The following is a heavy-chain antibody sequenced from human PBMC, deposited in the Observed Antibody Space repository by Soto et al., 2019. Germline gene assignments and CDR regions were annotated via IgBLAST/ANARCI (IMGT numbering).Heavy chain of an antibody. CDR3: ARGRHGITIFGVVIGSTIYYFDY. V-gene: IGHV4-34*01. CDR2: INHSGST. Sequence: SETLSLTCAVYGGSFSGYYWSWIRQPPGKGLEWIGEINHSGSTNYNPSLKSRVTISVDTSKNQFSLKLSSVTAADTAVYYCARGRHGITIFGVVIGSTIYYFDYWGQGTLVTVSS. J-gene: IGHJ4*02. D-gene: IGHD3-3*01. CDR1: GGSFSGYY.